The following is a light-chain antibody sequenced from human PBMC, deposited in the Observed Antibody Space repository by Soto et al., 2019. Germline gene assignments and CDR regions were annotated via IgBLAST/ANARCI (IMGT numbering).Light chain of an antibody. CDR2: GAT. CDR1: QSVSNN. V-gene: IGKV3-15*01. J-gene: IGKJ4*01. CDR3: QQHNDWPLT. Sequence: EIVMTQSPATLSVSPGERVTLSCRASQSVSNNLACYQQKPGQAPRLLIYGATATATGIPARFSGSGSGTEFPLTISSLQSEDFSVYYCQQHNDWPLTFGGGTKVEIK.